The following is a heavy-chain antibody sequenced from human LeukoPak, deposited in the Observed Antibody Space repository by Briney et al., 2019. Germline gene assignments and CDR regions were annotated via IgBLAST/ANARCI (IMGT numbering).Heavy chain of an antibody. Sequence: SVKVSCKASGGTFSSYAISWVRQAPGQGLEWMGGIIPIFGTANYAQKLQGRVTMTTDTSTSTAYMELRSLRSDDTAVYYCAHVVGVPAASLDYWGQGTLVTVSS. CDR3: AHVVGVPAASLDY. V-gene: IGHV1-69*05. J-gene: IGHJ4*02. CDR1: GGTFSSYA. CDR2: IIPIFGTA. D-gene: IGHD2-2*01.